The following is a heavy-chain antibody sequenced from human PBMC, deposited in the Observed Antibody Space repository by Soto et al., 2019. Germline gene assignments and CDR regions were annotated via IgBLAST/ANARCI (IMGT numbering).Heavy chain of an antibody. CDR3: ASVRGGYYYGMDV. J-gene: IGHJ6*02. D-gene: IGHD3-10*02. Sequence: QVQLQESGPGLVKPSGALSLTCAVSGGSISSSNWWSWVRQPPGKGLEWIGEIYHSGSTKYNPSLKSRVTISVDKSKNQFSLKLSSVTAADTAVYYCASVRGGYYYGMDVWGQGTTVTVSS. CDR2: IYHSGST. CDR1: GGSISSSNW. V-gene: IGHV4-4*02.